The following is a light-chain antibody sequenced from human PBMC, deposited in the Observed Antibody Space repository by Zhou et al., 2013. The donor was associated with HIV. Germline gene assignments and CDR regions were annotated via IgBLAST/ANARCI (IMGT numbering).Light chain of an antibody. Sequence: EIAMTQSPATLSVSPGERATLSCRASQNVTSKLAWYQRKPGQAPRLLIYDASNRATGIPARFSGSGSGTDFTLTISSLEPEDFAVYYCQQRSNWPSTFGGGTKVEIK. J-gene: IGKJ4*01. CDR3: QQRSNWPST. CDR1: QNVTSK. V-gene: IGKV3-11*01. CDR2: DAS.